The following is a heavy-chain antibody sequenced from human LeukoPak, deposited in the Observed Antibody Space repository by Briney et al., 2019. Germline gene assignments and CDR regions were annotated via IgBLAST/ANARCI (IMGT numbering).Heavy chain of an antibody. CDR2: INQDGSVR. Sequence: GGSLRLSCAASGFTFSSYWMSWVRQTPEKGLEFVANINQDGSVRNYVCSVKGRFTISRDNAEKSLHLQMNSLRADDTAVYYCARDPGSSAFDSWGQGTLVTVSS. D-gene: IGHD5/OR15-5a*01. V-gene: IGHV3-7*01. CDR1: GFTFSSYW. CDR3: ARDPGSSAFDS. J-gene: IGHJ4*02.